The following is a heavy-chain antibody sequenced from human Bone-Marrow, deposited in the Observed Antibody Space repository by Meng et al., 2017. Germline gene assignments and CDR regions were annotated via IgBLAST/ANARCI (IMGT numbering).Heavy chain of an antibody. CDR2: IWYDGSNK. V-gene: IGHV3-33*08. J-gene: IGHJ4*02. D-gene: IGHD3-16*02. CDR3: ARDHYDYVWGSYRQGGYFDY. Sequence: GGSLRLSCAASGFTFSSYAMHWVRQAPGKGLEWVAVIWYDGSNKYYADSVKGRFTISRDNSKNTLYLQMNSLRAEDTAVYYCARDHYDYVWGSYRQGGYFDYWGQGTLVTVSS. CDR1: GFTFSSYA.